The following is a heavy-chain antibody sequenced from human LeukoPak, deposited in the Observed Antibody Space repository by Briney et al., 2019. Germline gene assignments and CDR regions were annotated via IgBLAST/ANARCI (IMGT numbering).Heavy chain of an antibody. D-gene: IGHD3-10*01. CDR3: ARDGSGSYYTDDAFDI. J-gene: IGHJ3*02. Sequence: ASVKVSCKASGYTFTSHGITWVRQPPGQGLEWMGWISTYNVNTNYAQKFQGRVTMTRDMSTSTVYMELSSLRSEDTAVYYCARDGSGSYYTDDAFDIWGQGTMVTVSS. CDR1: GYTFTSHG. CDR2: ISTYNVNT. V-gene: IGHV1-18*04.